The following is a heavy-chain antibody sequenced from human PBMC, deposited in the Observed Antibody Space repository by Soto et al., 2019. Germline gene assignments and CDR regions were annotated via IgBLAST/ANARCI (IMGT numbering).Heavy chain of an antibody. CDR2: IYHSGTT. D-gene: IGHD3-10*01. J-gene: IGHJ4*02. Sequence: SETLSLTCAVSSGSISSSNWWSCVRQPPGKGLEWIGEIYHSGTTTYNPSLKSRVTISVDKSKNQFSLKLSSVTAADTAVYYCAKFPSGSSYFDYWGQGALVTVSS. CDR3: AKFPSGSSYFDY. CDR1: SGSISSSNW. V-gene: IGHV4-4*02.